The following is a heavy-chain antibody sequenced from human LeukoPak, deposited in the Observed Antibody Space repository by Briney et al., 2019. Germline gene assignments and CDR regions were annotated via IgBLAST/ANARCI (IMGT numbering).Heavy chain of an antibody. CDR1: GDSISSYY. J-gene: IGHJ4*02. V-gene: IGHV3-7*01. D-gene: IGHD4-23*01. Sequence: ETLSLTCTVSGDSISSYYWSWVRQAPGKGLEWVANIKQDGSEKYYVDSVKGRFTISRDNAKNSLYLQMNSLRAEDTAVYYCAGERWFDYWGQGTLVTVSS. CDR3: AGERWFDY. CDR2: IKQDGSEK.